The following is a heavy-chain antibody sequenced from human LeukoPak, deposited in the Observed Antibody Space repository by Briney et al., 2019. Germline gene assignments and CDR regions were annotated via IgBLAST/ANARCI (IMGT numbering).Heavy chain of an antibody. D-gene: IGHD6-19*01. CDR2: IYNSGSRT. Sequence: GGSLRLSCAASGFTFSTYSMTWVRQAPGKGLEWVSSIYNSGSRTFYGDSVKGRFTVSRDNSENTLYLQMNSLRAEDTAVYYCAKDVAPDSGWDLDYWGQGTLVTVSS. J-gene: IGHJ4*02. V-gene: IGHV3-23*05. CDR3: AKDVAPDSGWDLDY. CDR1: GFTFSTYS.